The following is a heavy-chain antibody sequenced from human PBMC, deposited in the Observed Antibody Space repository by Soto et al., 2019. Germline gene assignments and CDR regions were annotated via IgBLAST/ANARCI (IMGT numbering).Heavy chain of an antibody. CDR3: ARLEVTTTSPSDY. CDR1: GFTFSSYA. Sequence: GGSLRLSCAASGFTFSSYAMSWVRQAPGKGLEWVSAISGSGGSTYYAGSVKGRFTISRDNSKNTLYLQMNSLRAEDTAIYYCARLEVTTTSPSDYWGQGTLVTVSS. CDR2: ISGSGGST. D-gene: IGHD4-17*01. V-gene: IGHV3-23*01. J-gene: IGHJ4*02.